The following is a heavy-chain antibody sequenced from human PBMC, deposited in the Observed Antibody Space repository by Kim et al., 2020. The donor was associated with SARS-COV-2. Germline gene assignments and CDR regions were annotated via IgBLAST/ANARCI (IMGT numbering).Heavy chain of an antibody. CDR1: GFTFGDYA. D-gene: IGHD3-10*01. V-gene: IGHV3-49*04. CDR3: TRDVYGVVLWFGELLDY. CDR2: IRSKAYGGTT. J-gene: IGHJ4*02. Sequence: GGSLRLSCTASGFTFGDYAMSWVRQAPGKGLEWVGFIRSKAYGGTTEYAASVKGRFTISRDDSKSIAYLQMNSLKTEDTAVYYCTRDVYGVVLWFGELLDYWGQGTLVTVSS.